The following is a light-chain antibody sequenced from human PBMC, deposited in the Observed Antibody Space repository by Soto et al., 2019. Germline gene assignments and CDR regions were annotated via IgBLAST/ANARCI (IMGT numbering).Light chain of an antibody. Sequence: DIVMTESPLSLPVTPGEPASISCRSRQNLLHSNGYNYLDWYLQKPGQSPQLLLDLGSNRASGVPDRFVGSGSGTALTVNISRVAAEDVGVYYCGQALRTPWTFGQGTKVEIK. V-gene: IGKV2-28*01. CDR3: GQALRTPWT. CDR2: LGS. CDR1: QNLLHSNGYNY. J-gene: IGKJ1*01.